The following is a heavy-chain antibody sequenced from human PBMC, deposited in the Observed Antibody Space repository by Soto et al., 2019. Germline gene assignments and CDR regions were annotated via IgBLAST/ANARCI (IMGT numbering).Heavy chain of an antibody. CDR1: GGSISSYY. Sequence: SETLSLTCTVSGGSISSYYWSWIRQPPGKGLEWIGYIYYSGSTNYNPSLKSRVTISVDTSKNQFSLKLSSVTAADTAVYYCARGKKRWLQSYYFDYWGQGTLVTVSS. CDR2: IYYSGST. D-gene: IGHD5-12*01. J-gene: IGHJ4*02. CDR3: ARGKKRWLQSYYFDY. V-gene: IGHV4-59*01.